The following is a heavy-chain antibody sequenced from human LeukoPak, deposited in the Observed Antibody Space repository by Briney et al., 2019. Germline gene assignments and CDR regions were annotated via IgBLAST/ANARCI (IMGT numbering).Heavy chain of an antibody. J-gene: IGHJ6*02. V-gene: IGHV3-74*01. CDR2: INSAGSST. D-gene: IGHD3-22*01. CDR1: GFTFSSYG. CDR3: ARSDLSHITMMGVVITPGAYGMDV. Sequence: GGSLRLSCAASGFTFSSYGMHWVRQAPGKGLVWVSGINSAGSSTSYADSVKGRFTISRDNAKNTLYLQMNSLRAEDTAVYYCARSDLSHITMMGVVITPGAYGMDVWGQGTTVTVSS.